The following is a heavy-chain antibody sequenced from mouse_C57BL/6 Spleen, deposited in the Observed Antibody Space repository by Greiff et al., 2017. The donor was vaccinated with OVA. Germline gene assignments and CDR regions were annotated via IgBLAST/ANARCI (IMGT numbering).Heavy chain of an antibody. Sequence: VQLQQSGAELVKPGASVKISCKASGYAFSSYWMNWVKQRPGKGLEWIGQIYPGDGDTNYNEKFKGKATLTADKSSSTAYMQLSSLTSEDSAVYFCARKGSTVGFDYWGQGTTLTVSS. J-gene: IGHJ2*01. CDR1: GYAFSSYW. CDR2: IYPGDGDT. CDR3: ARKGSTVGFDY. V-gene: IGHV1-80*01. D-gene: IGHD1-1*01.